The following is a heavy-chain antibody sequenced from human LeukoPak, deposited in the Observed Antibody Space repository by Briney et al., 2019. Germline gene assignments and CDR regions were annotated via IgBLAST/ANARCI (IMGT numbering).Heavy chain of an antibody. Sequence: PSETLSLTCTVSGGSISSSRDYWAWLRQPPGKGLEWIANIYYSGSTYYSPSLKSRVTISVDTSKNQFSLKLSSVTAADTAVYYCARVVQSTDSSGFYLPEYFQHWGQGTLVTVSS. CDR1: GGSISSSRDY. D-gene: IGHD3-22*01. J-gene: IGHJ1*01. CDR2: IYYSGST. CDR3: ARVVQSTDSSGFYLPEYFQH. V-gene: IGHV4-39*01.